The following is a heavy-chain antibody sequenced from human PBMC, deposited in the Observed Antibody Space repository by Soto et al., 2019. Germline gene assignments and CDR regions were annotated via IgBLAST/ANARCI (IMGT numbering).Heavy chain of an antibody. CDR3: AREGGSETLQPSYNWFDT. Sequence: ASVKVSCKASGYTFTDYHIHWVRQAPGQGLEFMGWISANNGGAGSAQQFQGRVTVTRDTSITTVYMELSNLRSDDTAVYYCAREGGSETLQPSYNWFDTWGQGTLVTVSS. V-gene: IGHV1-2*02. J-gene: IGHJ5*02. CDR2: ISANNGGA. D-gene: IGHD6-25*01. CDR1: GYTFTDYH.